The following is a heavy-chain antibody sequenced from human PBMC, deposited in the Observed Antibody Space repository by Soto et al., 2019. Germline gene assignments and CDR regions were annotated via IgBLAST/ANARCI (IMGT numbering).Heavy chain of an antibody. J-gene: IGHJ6*04. CDR1: GGTFSSYA. D-gene: IGHD2-15*01. CDR2: LIPFFGTA. CDR3: ARASVGYGSGASCFRYGMDV. Sequence: QVQLVQSGAEVKKPGSSVKVSCKASGGTFSSYAISWVRQAPGQGLEWMGGLIPFFGTANYAQKFQGRVTMTADESTGIAYMELSSLSSEDTAVYYCARASVGYGSGASCFRYGMDVWGEGTTVTVAS. V-gene: IGHV1-69*01.